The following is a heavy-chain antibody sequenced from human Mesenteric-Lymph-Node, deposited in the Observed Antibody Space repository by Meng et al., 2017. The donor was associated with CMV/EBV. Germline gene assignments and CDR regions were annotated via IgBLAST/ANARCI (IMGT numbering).Heavy chain of an antibody. CDR2: IYYSGST. CDR3: ARGVSYGDYGGPYYGMDV. Sequence: VQQPQWGAGLLKSSETLSLTCAVSGGSLSGYYWSWIRQPPGKGLEWIGDIYYSGSTNFNPSLESRVTMSVDTSNNHFSLKLSSVTTADTAVYYCARGVSYGDYGGPYYGMDVWDQGTTVTVSS. CDR1: GGSLSGYY. V-gene: IGHV4-34*01. D-gene: IGHD4-17*01. J-gene: IGHJ6*02.